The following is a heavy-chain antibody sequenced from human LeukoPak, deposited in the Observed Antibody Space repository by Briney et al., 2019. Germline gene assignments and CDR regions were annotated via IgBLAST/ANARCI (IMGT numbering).Heavy chain of an antibody. J-gene: IGHJ5*02. V-gene: IGHV4-39*07. CDR2: IYYSGST. D-gene: IGHD1-26*01. CDR1: GGSISSSSYY. CDR3: ARGSGSYSRSWFDP. Sequence: SETLSLTCTVSGGSISSSSYYWGWIRQPPGKGLEWIGSIYYSGSTYYNPSLKSRVTISVDTSKNQFSLKLSSVTAADTAVYYCARGSGSYSRSWFDPWGQGTLVTVSS.